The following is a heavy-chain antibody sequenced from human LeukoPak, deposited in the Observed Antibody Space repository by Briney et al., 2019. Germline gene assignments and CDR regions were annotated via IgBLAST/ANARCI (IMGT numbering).Heavy chain of an antibody. V-gene: IGHV3-33*06. CDR1: GFTFSSYG. Sequence: PGGSLRLSCAASGFTFSSYGMHWLRQAPGKGLEWVTVIWYDGSNKYYADSVKGRFTISRDNSKNTLYLQMNSLRAEDTAVHYCAKADRGGYSSGGSCTGDYFDYWGQGTLVTVSS. D-gene: IGHD2-15*01. CDR2: IWYDGSNK. J-gene: IGHJ4*02. CDR3: AKADRGGYSSGGSCTGDYFDY.